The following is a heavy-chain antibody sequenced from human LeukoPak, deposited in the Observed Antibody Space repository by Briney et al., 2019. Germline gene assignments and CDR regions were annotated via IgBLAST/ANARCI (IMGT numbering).Heavy chain of an antibody. CDR2: ISSSGSTI. CDR1: GFTFSSYE. V-gene: IGHV3-48*03. J-gene: IGHJ5*02. D-gene: IGHD3-3*01. Sequence: PGGSLRLSCAASGFTFSSYEMNWVRQAPGKGLEWVSYISSSGSTIYYADSVKGRFTISRDNAKNSLYLQINSLRAEDTAVYYCARGGGKAYYDFWSGYYPTNWFDPWGQGTLVTVSS. CDR3: ARGGGKAYYDFWSGYYPTNWFDP.